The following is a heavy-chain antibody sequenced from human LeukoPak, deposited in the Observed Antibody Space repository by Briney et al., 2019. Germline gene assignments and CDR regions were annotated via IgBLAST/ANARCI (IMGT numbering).Heavy chain of an antibody. V-gene: IGHV3-9*01. CDR3: AKDRLSVIEALDS. D-gene: IGHD3-10*01. J-gene: IGHJ4*02. CDR2: INWNSATL. Sequence: GRSLRLSCAVSGFTFDDYAMHWVRQAPGKGMEWVSGINWNSATLVYADSVRGRFTISRDNAKKSLYLQMNSLRPEDTALYYCAKDRLSVIEALDSWGQGTLVTVSS. CDR1: GFTFDDYA.